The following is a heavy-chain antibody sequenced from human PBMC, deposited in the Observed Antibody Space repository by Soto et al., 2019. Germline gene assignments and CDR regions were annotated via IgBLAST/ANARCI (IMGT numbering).Heavy chain of an antibody. V-gene: IGHV3-30*18. D-gene: IGHD3-10*01. J-gene: IGHJ4*02. CDR1: GFTFSSYG. Sequence: PGGSLRLSCAASGFTFSSYGMHWVRQAPGKGLEWVAVISYDGSNKYYADSVKGRFTISRDNAKNSLYLQMNSLRAEDTAVYYCAKETPLLRGLITIDYWGQGTLVTVSS. CDR2: ISYDGSNK. CDR3: AKETPLLRGLITIDY.